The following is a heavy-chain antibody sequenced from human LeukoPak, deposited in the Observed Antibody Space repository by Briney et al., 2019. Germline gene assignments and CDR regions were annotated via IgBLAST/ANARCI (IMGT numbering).Heavy chain of an antibody. V-gene: IGHV3-23*01. D-gene: IGHD6-19*01. CDR1: GFTFSSYA. J-gene: IGHJ2*01. Sequence: GSLRLSCAASGFTFSSYAMSWVRQAPGKGLEWVSAISGSGGSTYYADSVKGRFTISRDNSKNTLYLQMSSLRAEDTAVYYCAKGRIEGSSGWSWYFDLWGRGTLVTVSS. CDR2: ISGSGGST. CDR3: AKGRIEGSSGWSWYFDL.